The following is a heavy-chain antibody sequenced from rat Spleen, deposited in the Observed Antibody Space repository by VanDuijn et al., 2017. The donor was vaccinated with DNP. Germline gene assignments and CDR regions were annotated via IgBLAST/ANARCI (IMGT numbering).Heavy chain of an antibody. V-gene: IGHV5-22*01. D-gene: IGHD1-9*01. Sequence: EVQLVESGGGLVQPGRSLKLSCAASGFTFSDYYMAWVRQAPKKGLEWVASISYEGSSTYYGDSVKGRFTISRDNAKSTLYLQMNSMRSEDKATYYCARHRDYGYNYAMDAWGQGTSVTVSS. CDR2: ISYEGSST. CDR1: GFTFSDYY. J-gene: IGHJ4*01. CDR3: ARHRDYGYNYAMDA.